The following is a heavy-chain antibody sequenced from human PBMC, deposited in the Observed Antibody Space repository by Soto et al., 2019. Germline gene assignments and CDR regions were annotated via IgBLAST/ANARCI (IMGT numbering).Heavy chain of an antibody. J-gene: IGHJ6*02. CDR3: ASARYRSAYYHGLDV. CDR2: IIPIFGTA. Sequence: QVQLVQSGAEVKKPGSSVKVSCKASGGTFSIYAISWVRQAPGQELEWMGGIIPIFGTANYAQKFQGRVTITADESTSTAYMELSSLRSEDTAVYYCASARYRSAYYHGLDVWGQGTTVTVSS. D-gene: IGHD3-16*02. V-gene: IGHV1-69*12. CDR1: GGTFSIYA.